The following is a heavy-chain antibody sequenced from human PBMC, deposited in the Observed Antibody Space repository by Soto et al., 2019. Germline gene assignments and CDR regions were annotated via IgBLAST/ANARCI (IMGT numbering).Heavy chain of an antibody. Sequence: QLQVQESGPGLVKPSETLSLTCTVSGGSISSSAYFWGWIRQPPGKGLEWIGNIYYTGRTSYNPSLKSRITISIDTPKNRFSLKLISVTAADTSVYFCVRIYSGYDDAGAFDIWGQGTMVTVSS. J-gene: IGHJ3*02. V-gene: IGHV4-39*01. D-gene: IGHD5-12*01. CDR3: VRIYSGYDDAGAFDI. CDR1: GGSISSSAYF. CDR2: IYYTGRT.